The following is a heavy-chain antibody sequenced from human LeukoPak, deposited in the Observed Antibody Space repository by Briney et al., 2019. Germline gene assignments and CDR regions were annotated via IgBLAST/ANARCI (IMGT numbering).Heavy chain of an antibody. D-gene: IGHD1-26*01. CDR2: ISGDGGST. CDR1: GFTFSSYA. V-gene: IGHV3-64*01. Sequence: GGSLRLSCAASGFTFSSYAMHWVRQAPGRGLEYVSSISGDGGSTYYANSVKGRFTISRDNSKNTLYLQMGSLRAEDMAVYYCARSSLSEGANWFDPWGQGTLVAVSS. J-gene: IGHJ5*02. CDR3: ARSSLSEGANWFDP.